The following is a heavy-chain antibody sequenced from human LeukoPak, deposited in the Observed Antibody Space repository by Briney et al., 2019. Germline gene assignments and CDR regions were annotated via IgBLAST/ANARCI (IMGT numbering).Heavy chain of an antibody. CDR2: IYSGGST. J-gene: IGHJ4*02. V-gene: IGHV3-66*01. D-gene: IGHD6-13*01. Sequence: GGSLILSCAASGFTVSSNYMSSVRQAPGKGLEWVSIIYSGGSTYYADSVKGKFTISRDNSKNTLYLQMNSLRAEDTAVYYCARAAAGTPFDYWGPGTLVTVSS. CDR1: GFTVSSNY. CDR3: ARAAAGTPFDY.